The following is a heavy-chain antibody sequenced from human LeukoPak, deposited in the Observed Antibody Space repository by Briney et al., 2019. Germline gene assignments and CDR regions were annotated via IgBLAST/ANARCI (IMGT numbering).Heavy chain of an antibody. J-gene: IGHJ4*02. Sequence: SETLSLTCTVSGGSISSSSYSWGWIRQPPGKGLEWIGSIYYSGSTYYNPSLKSRVTISVDTSKNQFSLKLSSVTAADTAVYYCARSIAAAGSHFDYWGQGTLVTVSS. CDR2: IYYSGST. V-gene: IGHV4-39*01. CDR3: ARSIAAAGSHFDY. CDR1: GGSISSSSYS. D-gene: IGHD6-13*01.